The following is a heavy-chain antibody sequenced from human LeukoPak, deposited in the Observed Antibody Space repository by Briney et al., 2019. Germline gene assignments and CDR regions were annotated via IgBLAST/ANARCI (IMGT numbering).Heavy chain of an antibody. CDR2: INTNSGGT. D-gene: IGHD6-13*01. V-gene: IGHV1-2*02. CDR1: GYTFTGYY. CDR3: ARGSYSSSSPLTSNWFDP. Sequence: GASVKVSCKASGYTFTGYYMHWVRQAPGQGLEWMGWINTNSGGTNYAQKFQGRLTMNRDTSISTAYMELSRLRSDDTAVYYRARGSYSSSSPLTSNWFDPWGQGTLVTVSS. J-gene: IGHJ5*02.